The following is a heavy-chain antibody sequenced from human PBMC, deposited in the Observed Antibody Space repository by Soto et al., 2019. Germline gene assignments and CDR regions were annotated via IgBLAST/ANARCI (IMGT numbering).Heavy chain of an antibody. CDR1: GGSISSYY. CDR3: ARHLVSYDYYYYGMDV. CDR2: IYYSGST. J-gene: IGHJ6*02. V-gene: IGHV4-59*08. Sequence: QVQLQESGPGLVKPSETLSLTCTVSGGSISSYYWSWIRQPPGKGLEWIGYIYYSGSTNYNPSLKSRVTISVDTSKNQFSLKLSSVTAADTAVYYCARHLVSYDYYYYGMDVWGQGTTVTVSS. D-gene: IGHD3-16*01.